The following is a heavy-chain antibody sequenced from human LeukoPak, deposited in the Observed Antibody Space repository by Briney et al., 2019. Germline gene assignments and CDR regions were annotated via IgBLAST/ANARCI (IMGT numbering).Heavy chain of an antibody. V-gene: IGHV4-61*02. J-gene: IGHJ4*02. Sequence: SETLSLXCSVSGGSISSGSYSWSWIRQPAGKGQEWIGRIYTSGTTSYNPSLKSRVTISVDTSKNQFSLNMSAVTAADTAVYYCAREGLHVDYWGQGTLVTVSS. CDR2: IYTSGTT. CDR3: AREGLHVDY. D-gene: IGHD5-24*01. CDR1: GGSISSGSYS.